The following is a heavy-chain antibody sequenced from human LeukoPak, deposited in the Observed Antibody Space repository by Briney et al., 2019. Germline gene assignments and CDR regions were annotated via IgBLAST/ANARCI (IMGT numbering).Heavy chain of an antibody. J-gene: IGHJ4*02. V-gene: IGHV3-48*01. CDR3: ATSAYSSGPHFDY. Sequence: GGSLRLSCAASGFTFSSYSMNWVRQAPGKGLEWVSYISSSSSTIYYADSVKGRFTISRDNAKNSLYLQMNSLRAEDTAVYYCATSAYSSGPHFDYWGQGTLVTVSS. CDR2: ISSSSSTI. CDR1: GFTFSSYS. D-gene: IGHD6-19*01.